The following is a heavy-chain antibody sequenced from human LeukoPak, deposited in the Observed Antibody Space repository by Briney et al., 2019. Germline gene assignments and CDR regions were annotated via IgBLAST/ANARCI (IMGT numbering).Heavy chain of an antibody. J-gene: IGHJ6*04. CDR3: ARDHGIPGKSVYGMDV. D-gene: IGHD6-19*01. CDR1: GGTFSSYA. CDR2: IIPIFGTA. V-gene: IGHV1-69*06. Sequence: SVKVSCKASGGTFSSYAISWVRQAPGQGLEWMGGIIPIFGTANYAQKFQGRVTITADKSTSTAYMELSSLRSEDTTVYYCARDHGIPGKSVYGMDVWGKGTTVTVSS.